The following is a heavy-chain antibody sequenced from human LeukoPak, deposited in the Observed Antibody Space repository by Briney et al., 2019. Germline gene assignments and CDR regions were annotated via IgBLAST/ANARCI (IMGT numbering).Heavy chain of an antibody. D-gene: IGHD2-2*02. J-gene: IGHJ5*02. Sequence: ASVKVSCKASGGTFSSYAISWVRQAPGQGLEWMGGIIPIFGTANYAQKFQGRVTITADESTSTAYMGLSSLRSEDTAVYYCATWRGYCSSTSCYTTPYDEYWFDPWGQGTLVTVSS. CDR1: GGTFSSYA. CDR2: IIPIFGTA. V-gene: IGHV1-69*13. CDR3: ATWRGYCSSTSCYTTPYDEYWFDP.